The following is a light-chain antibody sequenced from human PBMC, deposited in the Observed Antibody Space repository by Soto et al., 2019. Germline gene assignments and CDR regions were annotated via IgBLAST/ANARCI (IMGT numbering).Light chain of an antibody. CDR1: SSDVGSYNL. V-gene: IGLV2-23*01. CDR3: YSYAGENLAV. CDR2: EGT. J-gene: IGLJ1*01. Sequence: QSVLTQPASVSASPGQSITIPCTGTSSDVGSYNLVSWFQQHPGKVPKLLIYEGTKRPSGLSDRFSGSKSGTTASLTISGLLAEEEAHYYCYSYAGENLAVFGTGTKVTVL.